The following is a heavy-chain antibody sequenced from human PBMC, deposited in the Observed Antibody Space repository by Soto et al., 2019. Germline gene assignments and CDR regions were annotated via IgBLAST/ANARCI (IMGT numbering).Heavy chain of an antibody. J-gene: IGHJ4*02. D-gene: IGHD1-7*01. Sequence: QVQLVQSGAEVKKPGSSVKVSCKASGGTFSSYAISWVRQAPGQGLEWMEGIIPIFGTANYAQKFQGRVMITADESTSTSYMELSSLRSEDTAVYYCAMGEQELELPNYWGQGPLVTVSS. CDR3: AMGEQELELPNY. CDR2: IIPIFGTA. CDR1: GGTFSSYA. V-gene: IGHV1-69*01.